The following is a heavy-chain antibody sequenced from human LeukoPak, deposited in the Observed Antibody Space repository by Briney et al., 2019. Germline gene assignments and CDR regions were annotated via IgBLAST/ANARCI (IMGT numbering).Heavy chain of an antibody. V-gene: IGHV1-2*02. Sequence: ASVKVSCKASGYTFTGYYMHWVRQAPGQGLEWMGWINPNSGGTNYAQKFQGRVTMTRDTSISTAYMELSRLRSDDTAVYYCARGLNVYYRPPDYWGRETRVTVSS. CDR1: GYTFTGYY. D-gene: IGHD3-9*01. CDR2: INPNSGGT. CDR3: ARGLNVYYRPPDY. J-gene: IGHJ4*02.